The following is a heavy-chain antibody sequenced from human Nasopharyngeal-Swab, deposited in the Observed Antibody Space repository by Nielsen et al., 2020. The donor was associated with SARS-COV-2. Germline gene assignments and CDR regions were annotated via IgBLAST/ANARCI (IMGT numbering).Heavy chain of an antibody. V-gene: IGHV3-72*01. J-gene: IGHJ4*02. Sequence: GESLNISCAASGCNFSDHYMEWVRQAPGKGLEWVGRTRNKANGYTTDYAASVKGRFTISRDDSKNSLYLQMNSLKTEDTAVYYCASENSGWYLSFWGQGTLVTVSS. CDR3: ASENSGWYLSF. CDR2: TRNKANGYTT. CDR1: GCNFSDHY. D-gene: IGHD6-19*01.